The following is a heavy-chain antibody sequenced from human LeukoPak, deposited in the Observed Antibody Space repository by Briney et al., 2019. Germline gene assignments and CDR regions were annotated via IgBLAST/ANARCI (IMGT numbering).Heavy chain of an antibody. J-gene: IGHJ4*02. CDR3: AVGERRSAAGKNFDY. V-gene: IGHV1-18*01. CDR2: ISAYNGNT. Sequence: ASVKVSCKASGYTFTSYGISWVRQAPGQGLEWMGWISAYNGNTNYAQKLQGRVTMTTDTSTSTAYMELRSLRSDDTAVYYCAVGERRSAAGKNFDYWGQGTLVTVSS. CDR1: GYTFTSYG. D-gene: IGHD6-13*01.